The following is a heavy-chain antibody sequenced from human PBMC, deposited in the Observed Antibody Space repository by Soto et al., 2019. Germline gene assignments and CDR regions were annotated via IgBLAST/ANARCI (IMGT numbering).Heavy chain of an antibody. D-gene: IGHD5-18*01. CDR3: ARHLSGYGYLYFEY. J-gene: IGHJ4*02. Sequence: QLQLQESGPGLVKPSETQSLTCTVSGGSISSNSYYWAWIRQPPGKGLEWIGSGYHGGNTYYNPSHKGRVNITVDTSTNQFSLKLNSVTGADTAVYYCARHLSGYGYLYFEYWGQGILVTVSS. CDR1: GGSISSNSYY. V-gene: IGHV4-39*01. CDR2: GYHGGNT.